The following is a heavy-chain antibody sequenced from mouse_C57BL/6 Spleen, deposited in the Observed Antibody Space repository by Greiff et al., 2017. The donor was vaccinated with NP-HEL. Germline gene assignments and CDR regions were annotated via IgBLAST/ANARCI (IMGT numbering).Heavy chain of an antibody. J-gene: IGHJ2*01. V-gene: IGHV1-52*01. D-gene: IGHD2-1*01. Sequence: QVQLQQPGAELVRPGSSVKLSCKASGYTFTSYWMHWVKQRPIQGLEWIGNIDPSDSETHFNQKFKDKATLTVDKSSSTAYMQLSSLTSEDSAVYYCARGAYGNYGYWGQGTTLTVSS. CDR1: GYTFTSYW. CDR2: IDPSDSET. CDR3: ARGAYGNYGY.